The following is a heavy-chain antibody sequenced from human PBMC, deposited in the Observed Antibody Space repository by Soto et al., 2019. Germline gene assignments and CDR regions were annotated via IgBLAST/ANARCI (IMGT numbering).Heavy chain of an antibody. Sequence: ETLSLTCTVSGGSISSYYWSWIRQPPGKGLEWIGYIYYSGGTNYNPSLKSRVTISVDTSKNQFSLKLSSVTAADTAVYYCARAAAPPRYYYMDVWGKGTTVTVSS. V-gene: IGHV4-59*08. CDR2: IYYSGGT. D-gene: IGHD6-25*01. CDR1: GGSISSYY. J-gene: IGHJ6*03. CDR3: ARAAAPPRYYYMDV.